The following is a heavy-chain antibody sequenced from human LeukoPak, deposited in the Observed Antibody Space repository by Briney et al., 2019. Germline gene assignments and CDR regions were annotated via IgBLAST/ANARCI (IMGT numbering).Heavy chain of an antibody. Sequence: ASVKVSCKASGHTFTSYDINWVRQATGQGLEWMGWMNPNSGNTGYAQKFQGRVTMTRNTSISTAYMELSSLRSEDTAVYYCARGAARSDDAFDIWGQGTMVTVSS. D-gene: IGHD6-13*01. J-gene: IGHJ3*02. V-gene: IGHV1-8*01. CDR2: MNPNSGNT. CDR1: GHTFTSYD. CDR3: ARGAARSDDAFDI.